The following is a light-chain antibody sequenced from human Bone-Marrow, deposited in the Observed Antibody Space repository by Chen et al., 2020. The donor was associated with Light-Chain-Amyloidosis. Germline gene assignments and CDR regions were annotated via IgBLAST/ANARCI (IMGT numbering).Light chain of an antibody. J-gene: IGLJ2*01. CDR1: DLPTKY. V-gene: IGLV3-25*03. CDR2: RDT. Sequence: SYELTQPPSVSVSPGQTARITCSGDDLPTKYAYWYQQKPGQAPVVVIHRDTERPSGISERFSGSSSGITATLTISGVQAEDEADYHCQSADSSGTYEVIFGGGTKLTVL. CDR3: QSADSSGTYEVI.